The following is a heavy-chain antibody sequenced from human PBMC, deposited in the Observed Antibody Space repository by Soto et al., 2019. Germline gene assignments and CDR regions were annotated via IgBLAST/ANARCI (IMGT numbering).Heavy chain of an antibody. J-gene: IGHJ1*01. Sequence: ASVKVSCKASGGTFSSYAISWVRQAPGQGLEWMGGIIPIFGTANYAQKFQGRVTITADESTSTAYMELSSLRSEDTAVYYCARVDTAILLYHLASGGKDPLFTVP. CDR2: IIPIFGTA. CDR1: GGTFSSYA. CDR3: ARVDTAILLYHLAS. V-gene: IGHV1-69*13. D-gene: IGHD5-18*01.